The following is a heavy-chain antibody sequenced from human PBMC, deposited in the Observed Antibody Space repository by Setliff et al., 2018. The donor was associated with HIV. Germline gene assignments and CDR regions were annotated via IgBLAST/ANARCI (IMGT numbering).Heavy chain of an antibody. CDR3: TKGVQRLRPYYFDS. CDR1: GFTFTNRY. J-gene: IGHJ4*02. CDR2: IRDNGVSP. Sequence: GGSLRFSCAASGFTFTNRYMSWVRQAPGKGLEWVSGIRDNGVSPYYADSVTGRFTISRDNTKNTLYLQMNSLRVEDTAIYYCTKGVQRLRPYYFDSWGQGILVTVSS. D-gene: IGHD4-17*01. V-gene: IGHV3-23*01.